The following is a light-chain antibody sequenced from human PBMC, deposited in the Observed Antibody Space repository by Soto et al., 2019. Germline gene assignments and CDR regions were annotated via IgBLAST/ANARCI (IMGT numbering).Light chain of an antibody. Sequence: DIQLTQSPSFLSASVGDRVTVSCRASQDISTSLAWFQQKAGKVPQLLVYPASTLQDGVPSRFSGSGSGTYFTLTINNLQAEDFATYYCQRLRTYPFSFGPGTKLDI. CDR2: PAS. CDR1: QDISTS. CDR3: QRLRTYPFS. J-gene: IGKJ2*03. V-gene: IGKV1-9*01.